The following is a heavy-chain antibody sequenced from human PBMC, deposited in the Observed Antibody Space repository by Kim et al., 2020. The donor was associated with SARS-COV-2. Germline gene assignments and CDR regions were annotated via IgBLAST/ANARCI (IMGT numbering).Heavy chain of an antibody. CDR3: AKDRGYCSGGSCYSGWFDP. CDR2: ISWNSGSI. V-gene: IGHV3-9*01. Sequence: GGSLRLSCAASGFTFGDYAMHWVRQAPGKGLEWVSGISWNSGSIGYADSVKGRFTISRDNAKNSLYLQMNSLRAEDTALYYCAKDRGYCSGGSCYSGWFDPWGQGTLVTVSS. D-gene: IGHD2-15*01. J-gene: IGHJ5*02. CDR1: GFTFGDYA.